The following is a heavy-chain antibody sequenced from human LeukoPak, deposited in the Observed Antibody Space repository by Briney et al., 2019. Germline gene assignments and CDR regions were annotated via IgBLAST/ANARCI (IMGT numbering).Heavy chain of an antibody. Sequence: SQTLSLTCTVSGGSISSGGYYWSWIRQPPGKGLEWIGYIYDSGSTYYNPSLKSRVTISVDTSKNQFSLKLSSVTAADTAVYYCARGRHYGSGSYFDPWGQGTLVTVSS. CDR3: ARGRHYGSGSYFDP. V-gene: IGHV4-30-4*01. D-gene: IGHD3-10*01. CDR2: IYDSGST. CDR1: GGSISSGGYY. J-gene: IGHJ5*02.